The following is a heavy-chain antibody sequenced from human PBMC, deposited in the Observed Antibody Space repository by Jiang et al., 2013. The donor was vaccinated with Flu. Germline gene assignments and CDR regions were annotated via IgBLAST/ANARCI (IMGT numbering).Heavy chain of an antibody. CDR3: ARARGSYYYDSSGYYLG. CDR1: GYTFTSYG. CDR2: ISAYNGNT. V-gene: IGHV1-18*01. J-gene: IGHJ4*02. Sequence: SGAEVKKPGASVKVSCKASGYTFTSYGISWVRQAPGQGLEWMGWISAYNGNTNYAQKLQGRVTMTTDTSTSTAYMELRSLRSDDTAVYYCARARGSYYYDSSGYYLGWGQGTLVTVSS. D-gene: IGHD3-22*01.